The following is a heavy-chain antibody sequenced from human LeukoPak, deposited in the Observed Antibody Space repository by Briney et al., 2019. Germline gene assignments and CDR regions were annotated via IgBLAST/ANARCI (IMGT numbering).Heavy chain of an antibody. D-gene: IGHD6-6*01. J-gene: IGHJ4*02. V-gene: IGHV3-21*04. CDR2: ISSSSSNI. CDR1: GFTFSNYS. Sequence: GGSLRLSCAASGFTFSNYSMNWVRQAPGKGLDWVSAISSSSSNIYYADSVKGRFTISRDNAKNSLYLQMNSLRAEDTAEYYCARGYSSPSGLNYWGQGTLVTVSS. CDR3: ARGYSSPSGLNY.